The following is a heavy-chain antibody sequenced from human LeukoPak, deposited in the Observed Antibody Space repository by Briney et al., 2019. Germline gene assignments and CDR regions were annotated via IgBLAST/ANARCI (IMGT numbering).Heavy chain of an antibody. CDR3: ARDNVGATPFDY. J-gene: IGHJ4*02. CDR1: GFTFSYFW. V-gene: IGHV3-7*05. Sequence: GGPLRLSCAASGFTFSYFWMSWVRQAPGKGLEWVANINLDGTERHYVDSVKGRFTISRDNARKSLYLQMNSLRDGDTAVYYCARDNVGATPFDYWGQGTLVTVSS. D-gene: IGHD1-26*01. CDR2: INLDGTER.